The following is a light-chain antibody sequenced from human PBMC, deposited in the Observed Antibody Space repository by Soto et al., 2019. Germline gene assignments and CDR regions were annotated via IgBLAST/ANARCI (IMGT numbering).Light chain of an antibody. Sequence: DIQMTQSPSTLSASVGARVTSACRASQSISAWLAWYQQKPGQAPKLLIFDASTLAGGVPSRFSGSGSGTEFTLTISSLQPDDFATYYCQQYNTYSSFGQGTKLEIK. J-gene: IGKJ2*01. V-gene: IGKV1-5*01. CDR3: QQYNTYSS. CDR2: DAS. CDR1: QSISAW.